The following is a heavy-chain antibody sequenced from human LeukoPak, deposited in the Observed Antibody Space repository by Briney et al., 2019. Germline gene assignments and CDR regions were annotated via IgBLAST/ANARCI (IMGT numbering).Heavy chain of an antibody. V-gene: IGHV3-66*01. Sequence: GRSLRLSCAASGFTFSSYAMHWVRQAPGRGPEWVSVIYSGGSTDYADSVKGRFTISRDNSKNMLYLQMNNLRAEDTAFYYCARGRPVGASTVEDYWGQGTLVTVSS. CDR1: GFTFSSYA. CDR2: IYSGGST. CDR3: ARGRPVGASTVEDY. D-gene: IGHD1-26*01. J-gene: IGHJ4*02.